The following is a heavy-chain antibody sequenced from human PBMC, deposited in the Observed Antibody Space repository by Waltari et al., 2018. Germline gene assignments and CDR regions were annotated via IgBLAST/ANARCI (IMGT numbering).Heavy chain of an antibody. CDR3: VKESGIAVTATDFDY. CDR1: GASIGSSRYY. V-gene: IGHV4-39*07. Sequence: QMHLQESGPGLVKPSETLSLTCTVSGASIGSSRYYWGWIRQPPGKGLGWIGSFYYSGRPYYNPSLKSRVTISVDTSNNHFSLKLSSVTAADTAVYYCVKESGIAVTATDFDYWGQGTLVTVSS. CDR2: FYYSGRP. D-gene: IGHD6-19*01. J-gene: IGHJ4*02.